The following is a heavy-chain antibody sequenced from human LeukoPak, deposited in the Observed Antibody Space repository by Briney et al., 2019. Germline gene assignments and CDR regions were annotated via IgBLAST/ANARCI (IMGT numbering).Heavy chain of an antibody. J-gene: IGHJ4*02. CDR1: GFTFSSCA. V-gene: IGHV3-23*01. CDR3: AKESRQWLGGNYDY. Sequence: PGGSLRLSCAASGFTFSSCAMTWVRQAPGKGLEWVSGISNNSGRTRYADSVKGRFTTSRDNSKNTLYLQMDSLTSEDTAVYYCAKESRQWLGGNYDYWGQGTLVTVS. CDR2: ISNNSGRT. D-gene: IGHD6-19*01.